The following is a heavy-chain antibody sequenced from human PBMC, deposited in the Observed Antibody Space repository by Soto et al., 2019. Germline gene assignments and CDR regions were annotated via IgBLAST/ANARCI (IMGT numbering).Heavy chain of an antibody. J-gene: IGHJ6*02. Sequence: QVQLVESGGGVVQPGRSLRLSCAASGFTFSSYAMHWVRQAPGKGLEWVAVISYDGNNKYYADSVKGRFTISRDNSKNTLYLQMNSLRAEDTAVYYCARDRVRNYYYYGMDVWGQGTTVTVSS. CDR2: ISYDGNNK. D-gene: IGHD1-1*01. V-gene: IGHV3-30-3*01. CDR3: ARDRVRNYYYYGMDV. CDR1: GFTFSSYA.